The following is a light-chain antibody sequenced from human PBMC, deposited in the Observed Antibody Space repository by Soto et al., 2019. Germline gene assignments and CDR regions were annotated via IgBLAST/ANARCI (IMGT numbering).Light chain of an antibody. J-gene: IGLJ1*01. CDR3: CSYAGSSTYV. CDR2: EVS. V-gene: IGLV2-23*02. Sequence: LTHSASVSGSHRKSITISYNGNSSDVGSYNLVSWYQQHPGKAPKLMIYEVSKRPSGVSNRFSGSKSGNTASLTISGLQAEDEADYYCCSYAGSSTYVFGTGTKVTVL. CDR1: SSDVGSYNL.